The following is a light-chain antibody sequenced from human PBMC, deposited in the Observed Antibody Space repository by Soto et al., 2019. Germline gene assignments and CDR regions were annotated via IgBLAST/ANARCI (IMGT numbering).Light chain of an antibody. V-gene: IGKV1-39*01. Sequence: DIQMTQSPSSLSASVGDRVTMTCRASQSISSYLNWYQQKPGKAPKLLIYAASSLQSGVPSRFSGSGSGTDFTLTITSLEPEDFAVYYCQQRSNWPPTFGQGTKVDI. CDR2: AAS. J-gene: IGKJ1*01. CDR3: QQRSNWPPT. CDR1: QSISSY.